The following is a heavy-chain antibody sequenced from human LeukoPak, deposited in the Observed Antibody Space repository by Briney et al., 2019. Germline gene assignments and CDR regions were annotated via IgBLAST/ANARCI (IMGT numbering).Heavy chain of an antibody. CDR2: IHSGGNI. J-gene: IGHJ5*02. V-gene: IGHV3-53*01. CDR3: ARVGCTGGSCYGWFDP. Sequence: GGSVTLPCAASGLSLSDNYMSGVRQAPGKGLEWVSIIHSGGNIYYADSVKGRFTISRDNSKNTLYLQMNSLRAEDTAVYYCARVGCTGGSCYGWFDPWGQGTLVTVSS. D-gene: IGHD2-15*01. CDR1: GLSLSDNY.